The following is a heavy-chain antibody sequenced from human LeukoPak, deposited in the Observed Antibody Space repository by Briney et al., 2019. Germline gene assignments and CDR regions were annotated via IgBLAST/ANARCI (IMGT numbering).Heavy chain of an antibody. CDR2: IKSTVDGGTT. V-gene: IGHV3-15*01. D-gene: IGHD4-17*01. CDR1: GFTFSSYA. CDR3: KTYATVTSRDFDY. Sequence: GGSLRLSCAASGFTFSSYAMSWVRQAPGKGLEWVGRIKSTVDGGTTDYGAPVKGRFTISRDDSKNTLYLQMNSLKTEDTAVYYCKTYATVTSRDFDYWGQGTLVTVSS. J-gene: IGHJ4*02.